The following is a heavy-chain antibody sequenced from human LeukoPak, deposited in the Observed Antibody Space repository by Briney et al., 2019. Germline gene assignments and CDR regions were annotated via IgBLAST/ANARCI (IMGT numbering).Heavy chain of an antibody. D-gene: IGHD1-26*01. CDR1: GGSFSGYY. CDR3: ARGWSYSDLGY. Sequence: PSETLSLTCAVYGGSFSGYYWSWIRQPPGKGLEWIGEINHSGSTNYNPSLKSRVTISVDTSKNQFSLKLSSVTAADTAVYYCARGWSYSDLGYWGQGTLVTVSS. V-gene: IGHV4-34*01. CDR2: INHSGST. J-gene: IGHJ4*02.